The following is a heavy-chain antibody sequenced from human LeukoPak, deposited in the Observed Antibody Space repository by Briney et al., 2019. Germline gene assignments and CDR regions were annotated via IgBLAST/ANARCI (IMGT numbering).Heavy chain of an antibody. Sequence: PSETLFLTCAVYGGSFSGFYWSWIRQPPGKVLEWIGEINHSGITDYNPSLKSRVTMSLDTSKSHFSLKVSSVTAADTAVYYCARGRSAAGGVYFDYWGQGTLVTVSS. D-gene: IGHD6-13*01. CDR3: ARGRSAAGGVYFDY. V-gene: IGHV4-34*01. J-gene: IGHJ4*02. CDR1: GGSFSGFY. CDR2: INHSGIT.